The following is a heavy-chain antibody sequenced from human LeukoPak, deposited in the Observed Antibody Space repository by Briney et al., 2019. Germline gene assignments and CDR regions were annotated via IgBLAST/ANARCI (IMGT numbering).Heavy chain of an antibody. CDR3: ARTVDYYDSNGFFLYYFDY. D-gene: IGHD3-22*01. CDR1: GASISHDY. J-gene: IGHJ4*02. V-gene: IGHV4-59*12. Sequence: SETLSLTCTVSGASISHDYWSWIRQTPGKGLEWFGFIHYSGSTNYNPSPRSRVTMSIDASKNQFSLKLSPVTAADTAVYYCARTVDYYDSNGFFLYYFDYWGQGTRVTVSS. CDR2: IHYSGST.